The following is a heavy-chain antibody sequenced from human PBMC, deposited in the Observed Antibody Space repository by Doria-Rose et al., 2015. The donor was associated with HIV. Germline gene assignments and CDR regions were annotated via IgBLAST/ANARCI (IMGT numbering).Heavy chain of an antibody. V-gene: IGHV2-26*01. CDR2: IFSDDER. D-gene: IGHD6-13*01. Sequence: QVQLVQSGPVLVKPAGTLTLTCTVSGVSLSSPGMGVSWIRQPPGKALEWLANIFSDDERSYKTSLKGRLTISRGTSKSQVVLTMTDMDPVDTATYYCARIKSSRWYHKYYFDFWGQGTLVIVSA. CDR3: ARIKSSRWYHKYYFDF. J-gene: IGHJ4*02. CDR1: GVSLSSPGMG.